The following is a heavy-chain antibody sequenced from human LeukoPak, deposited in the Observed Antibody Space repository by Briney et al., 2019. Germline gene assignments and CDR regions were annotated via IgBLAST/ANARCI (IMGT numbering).Heavy chain of an antibody. V-gene: IGHV3-23*01. Sequence: PGGSLRLSCAASGFTFNYYAMTWVRQAPGKGLEWVSAISGGGNSTYYADSVKGRFTISRDNSKNTLYLQMNSLRAEDTAVYYCAKGLQPGAFDIWGQGTRVTVSS. CDR2: ISGGGNST. J-gene: IGHJ3*02. CDR1: GFTFNYYA. CDR3: AKGLQPGAFDI. D-gene: IGHD2-21*02.